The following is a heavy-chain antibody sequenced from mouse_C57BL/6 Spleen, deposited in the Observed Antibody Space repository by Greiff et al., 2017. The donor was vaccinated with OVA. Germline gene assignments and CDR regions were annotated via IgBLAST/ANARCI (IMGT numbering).Heavy chain of an antibody. J-gene: IGHJ2*01. V-gene: IGHV1-81*01. CDR2: IYPRSGNT. CDR1: GYTFTSYG. D-gene: IGHD2-5*01. Sequence: QVHVKQSGAELARPGASVKLSCKASGYTFTSYGISWVKQRTGQGLEWIGEIYPRSGNTYYNEKFKGKATLTADKSSSTAYMELRSLTSEDSAVYFCARRGYSNYEPFDYWGQGTTLTVSS. CDR3: ARRGYSNYEPFDY.